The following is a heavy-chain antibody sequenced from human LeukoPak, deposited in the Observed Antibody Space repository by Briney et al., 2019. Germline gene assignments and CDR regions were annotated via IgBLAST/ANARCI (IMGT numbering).Heavy chain of an antibody. V-gene: IGHV1-69*05. CDR3: ARDGLGLAATGAFDI. CDR1: GGTFSSYA. CDR2: IIPIFGTA. Sequence: SVKVSCKASGGTFSSYAISWVRQAPGQGLEWMGGIIPIFGTANYAQKFQGRVTITTDESTSTAYMELSSLRSEDTAVYYCARDGLGLAATGAFDIWGQGTMVTVSS. J-gene: IGHJ3*02. D-gene: IGHD1-26*01.